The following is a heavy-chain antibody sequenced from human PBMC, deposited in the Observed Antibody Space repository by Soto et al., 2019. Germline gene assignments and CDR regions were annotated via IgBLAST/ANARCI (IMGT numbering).Heavy chain of an antibody. CDR3: AKAYGDPGRRYYYGMDV. CDR2: ISGSGGST. CDR1: GFTFSSYA. Sequence: GGSLRLSCAASGFTFSSYAMSWVRQAPGKGLEWVSAISGSGGSTYYADSVKGRFTISRDNSKNTLYLQMNSLRAEDTAVYYCAKAYGDPGRRYYYGMDVWGQGTTVTVSS. D-gene: IGHD4-17*01. V-gene: IGHV3-23*01. J-gene: IGHJ6*02.